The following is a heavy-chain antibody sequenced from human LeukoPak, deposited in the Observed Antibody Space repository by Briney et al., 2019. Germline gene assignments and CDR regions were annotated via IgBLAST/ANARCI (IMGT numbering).Heavy chain of an antibody. CDR2: IYYSGST. V-gene: IGHV4-59*11. J-gene: IGHJ4*02. CDR1: GGSLSSHC. Sequence: SETLSLTCTFSGGSLSSHCWSCIRQPPGKGLEWIGYIYYSGSTNYNPSLKSRVTISVDTSKNQFSLKLSSVTAADTAVYYCARAGDPYYYDSSGIFDYWGQGTLVTVSS. CDR3: ARAGDPYYYDSSGIFDY. D-gene: IGHD3-22*01.